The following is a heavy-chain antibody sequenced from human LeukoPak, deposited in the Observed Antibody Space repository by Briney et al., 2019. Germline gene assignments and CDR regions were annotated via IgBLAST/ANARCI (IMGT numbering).Heavy chain of an antibody. CDR1: GYTFTNYG. Sequence: ASVKVSCKASGYTFTNYGISWVRQAPGQGLEWMGWISAYNGNTSYAQKLQGRVTMTTETSTSTAYMELRSLRSDDTAVYYCARVQTLALPGISNYHYYMDVWGKGTTVTVSS. V-gene: IGHV1-18*01. J-gene: IGHJ6*03. CDR3: ARVQTLALPGISNYHYYMDV. D-gene: IGHD6-13*01. CDR2: ISAYNGNT.